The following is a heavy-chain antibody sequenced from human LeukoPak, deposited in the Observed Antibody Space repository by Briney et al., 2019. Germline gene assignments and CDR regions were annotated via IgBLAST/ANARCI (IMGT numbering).Heavy chain of an antibody. V-gene: IGHV4-34*01. D-gene: IGHD4-17*01. CDR3: ARRPTGIDY. Sequence: SETLSLTCAVYGGSFSGYYWNWIRQSPGKGLEWIGEINHSGSTNYNPSLKGRVTISLDTSNNQFSLKLSSVTAADTAVYYCARRPTGIDYWGQGTLVTVSS. CDR2: INHSGST. CDR1: GGSFSGYY. J-gene: IGHJ4*02.